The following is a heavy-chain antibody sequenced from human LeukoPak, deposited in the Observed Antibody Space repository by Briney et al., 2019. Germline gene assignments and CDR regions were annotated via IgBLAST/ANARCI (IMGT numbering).Heavy chain of an antibody. V-gene: IGHV1-2*02. D-gene: IGHD3-10*01. J-gene: IGHJ4*02. CDR3: ARDRTTMIRGIYPGDY. CDR2: INPTNGGT. CDR1: GYTFTAYF. Sequence: ASVKVSCKASGYTFTAYFIHWVRQAPGHGLEYMGWINPTNGGTNFAHKFLGRVTMTRDTSISTAYMDLSRLRADDSAVYYCARDRTTMIRGIYPGDYWGQGTLVTVSS.